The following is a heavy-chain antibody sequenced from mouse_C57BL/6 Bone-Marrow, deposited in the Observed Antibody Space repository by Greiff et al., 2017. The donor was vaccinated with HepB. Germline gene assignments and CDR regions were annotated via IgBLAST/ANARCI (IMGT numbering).Heavy chain of an antibody. V-gene: IGHV5-6*02. CDR1: GFTFSSYG. J-gene: IGHJ2*01. Sequence: EVKVVESGGDLVKPGGSLKLSCAASGFTFSSYGMSWVRQTPDKRLEWVATISSGGSYTYYPDSVKGRFTISRDNAKNTLYLQMSSLKSEDTAMYYCARRGCGDYWGQGTTLTVSS. CDR2: ISSGGSYT. CDR3: ARRGCGDY.